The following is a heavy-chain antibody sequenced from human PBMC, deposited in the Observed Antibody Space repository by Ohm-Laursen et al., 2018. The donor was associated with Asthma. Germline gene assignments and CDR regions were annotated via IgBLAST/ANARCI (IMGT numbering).Heavy chain of an antibody. V-gene: IGHV3-23*01. Sequence: SLRLFCAASGFTFSSYAMSWVRQAPGKGLEWVSAISGSGGSTYYADSVKGRFTISRDNSKNTLYLQMNSLRAEDTAVYYCAKTKAYDILTGYHDTYYYYGMDVWGQGTTVTVSS. D-gene: IGHD3-9*01. CDR3: AKTKAYDILTGYHDTYYYYGMDV. J-gene: IGHJ6*02. CDR2: ISGSGGST. CDR1: GFTFSSYA.